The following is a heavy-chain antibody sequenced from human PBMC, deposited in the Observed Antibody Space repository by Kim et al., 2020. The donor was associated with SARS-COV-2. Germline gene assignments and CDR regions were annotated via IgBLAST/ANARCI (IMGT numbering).Heavy chain of an antibody. J-gene: IGHJ6*02. CDR2: IIPIFGTA. Sequence: SVKVSCKASGGTFSSYAISWVRQAPGQGLEWMGGIIPIFGTANYAQKFQGRVTITADESTSTAYMELSSLRSEDTAVYYCARDLLSGSAYYYYYGMDVWGQGTTVTVSS. V-gene: IGHV1-69*13. D-gene: IGHD1-26*01. CDR1: GGTFSSYA. CDR3: ARDLLSGSAYYYYYGMDV.